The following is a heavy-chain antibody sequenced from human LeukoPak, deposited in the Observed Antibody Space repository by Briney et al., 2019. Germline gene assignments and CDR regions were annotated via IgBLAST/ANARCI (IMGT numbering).Heavy chain of an antibody. V-gene: IGHV4-30-2*01. CDR1: GGSISSGGYS. CDR3: ARNLMICSGGSCYSYYFDY. Sequence: SQTLSLTCAVSGGSISSGGYSWSWIRQPPGKGLEWIGYIYHSGSTYYNPSLKSRATIPVDRSKNQSSLKLSSVTAADTAVYYCARNLMICSGGSCYSYYFDYWGQGTLVTVSS. D-gene: IGHD2-15*01. J-gene: IGHJ4*02. CDR2: IYHSGST.